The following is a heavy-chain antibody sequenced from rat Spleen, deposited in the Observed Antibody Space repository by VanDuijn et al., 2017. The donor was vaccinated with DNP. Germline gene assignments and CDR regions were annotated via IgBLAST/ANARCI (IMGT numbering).Heavy chain of an antibody. V-gene: IGHV5-29*01. D-gene: IGHD1-4*01. Sequence: EVQVVESGGGLVQPGRSMTLSCAASGFTFSKYGMAWVRQAPTQGLEWVASISYDGSSTYYRDSVKGRFTIARDNAKSSLYLQMDSLRSEDTATYYCARGNYPGINTFDYWGQGVKVTVSS. CDR1: GFTFSKYG. J-gene: IGHJ2*01. CDR2: ISYDGSST. CDR3: ARGNYPGINTFDY.